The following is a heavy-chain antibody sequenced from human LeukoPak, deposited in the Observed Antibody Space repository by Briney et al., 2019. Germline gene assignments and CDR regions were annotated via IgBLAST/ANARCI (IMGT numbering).Heavy chain of an antibody. CDR2: IRYDGSIK. CDR3: AKDPTYCSGGSCYSSVFY. V-gene: IGHV3-30*02. Sequence: TGGSLRLSCAASGFTFSSYGMHWVRQAPGKGLEWVAFIRYDGSIKYYADSVKGRFTISRDNSKNTLYLQMNSLRAEDTAVYYCAKDPTYCSGGSCYSSVFYWGQGTLVTVSS. J-gene: IGHJ4*02. D-gene: IGHD2-15*01. CDR1: GFTFSSYG.